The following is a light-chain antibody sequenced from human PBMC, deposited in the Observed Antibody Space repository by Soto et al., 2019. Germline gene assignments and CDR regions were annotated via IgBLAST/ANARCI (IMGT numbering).Light chain of an antibody. Sequence: QSALIQPASVSGSPGQSITISCTGTSSDVGAYNYISWYQQHPGKAPKLMIYEVSNRPSGVSTRFSGSKSGNTASLTISGLQAEDEGDYYCSTYINSITFVIFGGGTKLTVL. J-gene: IGLJ2*01. CDR1: SSDVGAYNY. V-gene: IGLV2-14*01. CDR2: EVS. CDR3: STYINSITFVI.